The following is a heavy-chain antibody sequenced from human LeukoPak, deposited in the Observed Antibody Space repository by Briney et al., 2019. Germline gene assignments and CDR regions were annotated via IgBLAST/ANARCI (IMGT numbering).Heavy chain of an antibody. CDR3: ARLTYYYDSSGYYDAFDI. J-gene: IGHJ3*02. V-gene: IGHV4-39*01. D-gene: IGHD3-22*01. CDR1: GGSISSSSYY. Sequence: PSETLSLXCTVSGGSISSSSYYWGWIRQPPGKGLEWIGSIYYSGSTYYNPSLKSRVTISVDTSKNQFSLKLSSVTAADTAVYYCARLTYYYDSSGYYDAFDIWGQGTMVTVSS. CDR2: IYYSGST.